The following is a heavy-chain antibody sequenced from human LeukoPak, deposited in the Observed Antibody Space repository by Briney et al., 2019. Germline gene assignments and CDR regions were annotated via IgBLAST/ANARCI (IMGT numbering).Heavy chain of an antibody. D-gene: IGHD1-26*01. CDR3: ARGRPLVGATPNAFDI. Sequence: SQTLSLTCAISGDSVSSNSAAWNWIRQSPSRGLEWLGRTYYRSTWSNNYAVSVRGRITINPDTSKNQFSLQLSSVTPEDTAVYYCARGRPLVGATPNAFDIWGRGRMPTVPS. J-gene: IGHJ3*02. CDR1: GDSVSSNSAA. CDR2: TYYRSTWSN. V-gene: IGHV6-1*01.